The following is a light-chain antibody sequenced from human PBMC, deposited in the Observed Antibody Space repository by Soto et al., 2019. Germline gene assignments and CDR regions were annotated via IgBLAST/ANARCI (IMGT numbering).Light chain of an antibody. Sequence: EIVLTQSPGTLSLSPGERATLSCRASQSVSSSYLAWYQQKPGQAPRLLIYDASSRATGIPDRFSGSGSGTDFTLTISRLEPEAFAVYYCQQHGSSPRTFGQGTKVEIK. CDR1: QSVSSSY. CDR3: QQHGSSPRT. V-gene: IGKV3-20*01. CDR2: DAS. J-gene: IGKJ1*01.